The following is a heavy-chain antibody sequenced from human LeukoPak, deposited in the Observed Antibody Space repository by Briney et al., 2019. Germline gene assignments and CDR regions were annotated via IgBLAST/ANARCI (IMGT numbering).Heavy chain of an antibody. D-gene: IGHD4-17*01. CDR3: ASIDYGARRTRNY. CDR2: IYHSGST. CDR1: GGSISSSNW. J-gene: IGHJ4*02. V-gene: IGHV4-4*02. Sequence: PSETLSLTCAVSGGSISSSNWWSWVRQPPGKGLEWIGEIYHSGSTYYNPSLKSRVTISVDTSKNQFSLKLSSVTAADTAVYYCASIDYGARRTRNYWGQGTLVTVSS.